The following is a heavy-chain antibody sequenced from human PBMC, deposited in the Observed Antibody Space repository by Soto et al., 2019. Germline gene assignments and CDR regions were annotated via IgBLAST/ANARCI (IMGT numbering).Heavy chain of an antibody. D-gene: IGHD3-22*01. CDR1: GGTFGNSA. V-gene: IGHV1-69*06. Sequence: GASVKVSCKASGGTFGNSAISWVRQAPGQGLEWMGGIIPSFATGNSAPEFQGRLTITADKSTTTAYMELSSLRSEDTAVYYCARASQMVINPYYYPMDVWGQGTTVTVSS. J-gene: IGHJ6*02. CDR2: IIPSFATG. CDR3: ARASQMVINPYYYPMDV.